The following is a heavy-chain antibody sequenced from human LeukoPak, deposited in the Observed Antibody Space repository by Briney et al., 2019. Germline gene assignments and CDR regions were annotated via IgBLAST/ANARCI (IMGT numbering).Heavy chain of an antibody. J-gene: IGHJ5*02. V-gene: IGHV4-59*01. CDR3: ARERNHFWFDP. CDR1: GGSISTDY. D-gene: IGHD1-14*01. Sequence: SGTQSLTCTVSGGSISTDYWSWIRQPPGKGLEWIGYIYYSGSTNYNPSLRSRVTISVDTSKNQFSLKLSSVTAADTAVYYCARERNHFWFDPWGQGTLVTVSS. CDR2: IYYSGST.